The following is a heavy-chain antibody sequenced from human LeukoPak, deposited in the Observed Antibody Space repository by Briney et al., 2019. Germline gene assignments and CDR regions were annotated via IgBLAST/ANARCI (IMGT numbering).Heavy chain of an antibody. CDR3: ARDGSYYYDSSGYGSNY. D-gene: IGHD3-22*01. Sequence: GGSLRLSCAASGFTFSSYSMTWVRQAPGEGLEWVSSISSSSSYIYYADSVKGRFTISRDNAKNSLYLQMNSLRAEDTAVYYCARDGSYYYDSSGYGSNYWGQGTLVTVSS. CDR2: ISSSSSYI. J-gene: IGHJ4*02. CDR1: GFTFSSYS. V-gene: IGHV3-21*01.